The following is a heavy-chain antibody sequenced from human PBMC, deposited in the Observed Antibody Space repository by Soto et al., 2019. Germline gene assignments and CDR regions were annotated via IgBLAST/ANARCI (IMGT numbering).Heavy chain of an antibody. CDR1: GYPFTSYV. CDR3: ARDRLIAVTGLLPY. D-gene: IGHD6-19*01. J-gene: IGHJ4*02. V-gene: IGHV1-18*01. CDR2: ISAYNGKT. Sequence: QVQLVQSGAEVKKPGASVKVSCKTSGYPFTSYVINWVRQAPGQGPEWMGWISAYNGKTSYTQKFQGRVTMTTDTSTSTAYMELRSLRSDDTAVYYCARDRLIAVTGLLPYWGQGTLVTVSS.